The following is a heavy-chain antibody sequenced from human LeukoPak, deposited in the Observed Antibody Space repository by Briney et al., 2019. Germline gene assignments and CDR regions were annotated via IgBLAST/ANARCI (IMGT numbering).Heavy chain of an antibody. V-gene: IGHV3-66*01. CDR2: IYSGGST. CDR3: GSSGYYNEYFQH. Sequence: GGSLRLSCAASGFTVSSNYMSWVRQAPGKGLEWVSVIYSGGSTYYADSVKGRFTISRDNSKNTLYLQMNSLRAGDTAVYYCGSSGYYNEYFQHWGQGTLVTVSS. J-gene: IGHJ1*01. CDR1: GFTVSSNY. D-gene: IGHD3-22*01.